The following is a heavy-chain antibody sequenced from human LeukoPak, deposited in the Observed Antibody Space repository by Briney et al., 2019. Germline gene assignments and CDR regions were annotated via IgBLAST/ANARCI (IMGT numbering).Heavy chain of an antibody. J-gene: IGHJ4*02. V-gene: IGHV4-38-2*01. Sequence: SAPLSLPCAVSGSSIISGYYWGWIRQPPGKGLEWIGSIYHSGSTYYNPSLKSRVTISVDTSKNQFSLKLSSVTAADTAVYYCARGGGYGVFDYWGQGTLVTVSS. CDR1: GSSIISGYY. CDR3: ARGGGYGVFDY. CDR2: IYHSGST. D-gene: IGHD5-12*01.